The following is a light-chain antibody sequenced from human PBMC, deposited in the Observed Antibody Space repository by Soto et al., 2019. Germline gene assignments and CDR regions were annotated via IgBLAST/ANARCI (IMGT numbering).Light chain of an antibody. V-gene: IGKV3-20*01. Sequence: EIVLTQSPGTLSLSPGERATLSCRASQSVSSSYLAWYQQKPGQAPRLLFYGASSRATGIPDRFSGSGSGTDFTLTISRMETEDVAVYYCQQYGSFFGGGTKVEIK. CDR3: QQYGSF. CDR1: QSVSSSY. CDR2: GAS. J-gene: IGKJ4*01.